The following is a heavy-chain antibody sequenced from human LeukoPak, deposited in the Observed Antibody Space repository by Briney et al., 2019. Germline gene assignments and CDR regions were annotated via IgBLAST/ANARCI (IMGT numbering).Heavy chain of an antibody. V-gene: IGHV1-18*01. CDR1: GYTFTYYG. D-gene: IGHD6-6*01. Sequence: ASVKVSCKTSGYTFTYYGISWLRQVPGQGLEWLGWVSTYNGNTNYAHKVQDRVAITLDTSTGTAFLELRTLTSDDTAVYYCARESWTARLATPKRYFEMWGQGTLVTVSS. J-gene: IGHJ4*02. CDR3: ARESWTARLATPKRYFEM. CDR2: VSTYNGNT.